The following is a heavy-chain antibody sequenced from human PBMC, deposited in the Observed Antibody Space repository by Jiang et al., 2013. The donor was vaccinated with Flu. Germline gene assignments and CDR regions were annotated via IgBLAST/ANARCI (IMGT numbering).Heavy chain of an antibody. V-gene: IGHV6-1*01. D-gene: IGHD5-24*01. CDR1: VSGNGAA. Sequence: VSGNGAAWNWIRQSPSRGLEWLGRTYYRSKWYNEYAVSMRGRITINSDTSKNQFSLQLNSVTPDDTAIYYCATWRFDYWGQGTLVTVSS. CDR2: TYYRSKWYN. CDR3: ATWRFDY. J-gene: IGHJ4*02.